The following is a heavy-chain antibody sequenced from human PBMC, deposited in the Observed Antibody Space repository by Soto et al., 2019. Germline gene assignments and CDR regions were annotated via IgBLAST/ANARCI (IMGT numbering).Heavy chain of an antibody. CDR2: IYYSGST. V-gene: IGHV4-39*01. CDR1: GGSISSSSYY. D-gene: IGHD3-22*01. CDR3: ARHVRAYYDSSGYYGGGRFDY. Sequence: SETLSLTCTVSGGSISSSSYYWGWIRQPPGKGLEWIGSIYYSGSTYYNPSLKSRVTISVDTSKNQFSLKLSSVTAADTAVYYCARHVRAYYDSSGYYGGGRFDYWGQGTLVTV. J-gene: IGHJ4*02.